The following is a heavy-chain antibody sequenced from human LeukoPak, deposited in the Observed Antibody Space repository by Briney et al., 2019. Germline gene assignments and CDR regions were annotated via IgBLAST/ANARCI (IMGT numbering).Heavy chain of an antibody. CDR1: GYTFTSYG. CDR2: ISAYNGNT. D-gene: IGHD5-18*01. J-gene: IGHJ5*02. CDR3: ARGTSVFPSTIYSYGYSNWFDP. Sequence: ASVKVSCKASGYTFTSYGISWVRQAPGQGLEWMGWISAYNGNTNYAQKLQGRVTMTTDTSTSTAYMELRSLRSDDTAVYYCARGTSVFPSTIYSYGYSNWFDPWGQGTLVTVSS. V-gene: IGHV1-18*01.